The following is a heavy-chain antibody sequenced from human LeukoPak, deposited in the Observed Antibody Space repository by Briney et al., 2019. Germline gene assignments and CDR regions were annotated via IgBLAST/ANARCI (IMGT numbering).Heavy chain of an antibody. CDR1: GFTFSNYA. J-gene: IGHJ4*02. Sequence: GGSLRLSCAASGFTFSNYAMSWVRQAPGKGLEWVSSISDSGDNTYYADSVRGRFTISRDNSKNTLSLQMNSLRADDTAVYYCAKTFGTIDPFEYWGQGTLVTVSS. V-gene: IGHV3-23*01. CDR3: AKTFGTIDPFEY. CDR2: ISDSGDNT. D-gene: IGHD2-2*01.